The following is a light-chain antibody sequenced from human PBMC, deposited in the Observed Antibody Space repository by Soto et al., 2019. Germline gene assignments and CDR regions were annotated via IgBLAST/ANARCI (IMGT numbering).Light chain of an antibody. Sequence: DIQMTQSPSSLSASVGDRVTIACRASQSSNTFLNWYEVKPGKAPKLLIYAASSLQSGVPSRFSGSGSRTDFTLTISSLQPEDFATYYCQQSYSIPWTFGQGTKVEIK. CDR2: AAS. V-gene: IGKV1-39*01. CDR1: QSSNTF. CDR3: QQSYSIPWT. J-gene: IGKJ1*01.